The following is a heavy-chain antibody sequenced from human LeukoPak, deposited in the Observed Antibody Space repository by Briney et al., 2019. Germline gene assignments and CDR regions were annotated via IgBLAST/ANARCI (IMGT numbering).Heavy chain of an antibody. CDR2: IYYSGGT. Sequence: SQTLSLTCTVSGGSISSGDYYWSWIRQPPGKGLEWIGYIYYSGGTYYNPSLKSRDTISVDTSKNQFSLKLSSVTAADTAVYYCARAGLGRFLRILDYWGQGTLVTVSS. J-gene: IGHJ4*02. V-gene: IGHV4-30-4*08. D-gene: IGHD3-16*01. CDR3: ARAGLGRFLRILDY. CDR1: GGSISSGDYY.